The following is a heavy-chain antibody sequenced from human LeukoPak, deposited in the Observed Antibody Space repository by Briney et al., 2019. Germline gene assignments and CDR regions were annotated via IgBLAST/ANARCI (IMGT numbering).Heavy chain of an antibody. CDR1: GGSISSSSYY. CDR2: IYHSGST. J-gene: IGHJ4*02. CDR3: ARDGL. Sequence: PSETLSLTCTVSGGSISSSSYYWGWIRQPPGKGLEWIGSIYHSGSTYYNPSLKSRGTISVDTSKNQFSLKLSSVTAADTAVYYCARDGLWGQGTLVTVSS. V-gene: IGHV4-39*07.